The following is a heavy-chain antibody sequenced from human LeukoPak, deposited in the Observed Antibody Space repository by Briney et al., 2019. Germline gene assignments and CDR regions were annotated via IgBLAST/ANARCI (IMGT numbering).Heavy chain of an antibody. Sequence: GGSLRLSCSASGFSFSIYPMHWVRQAPGKGLEYVSAITSNGASTYYADSVKGRFTISRDNSKSTLYLQMSSLRAEDTAVYYCVSIAGIGYYYYGMDVWGQGTTVTVSS. J-gene: IGHJ6*02. V-gene: IGHV3-64D*06. D-gene: IGHD2-2*03. CDR2: ITSNGAST. CDR3: VSIAGIGYYYYGMDV. CDR1: GFSFSIYP.